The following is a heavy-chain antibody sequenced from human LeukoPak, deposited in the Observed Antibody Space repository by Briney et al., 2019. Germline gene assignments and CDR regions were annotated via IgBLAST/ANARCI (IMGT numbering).Heavy chain of an antibody. Sequence: GGSLRLSCAASGFTVNNNYMSWVRQAPEKGLEWVSGIYSGGSTYYADSVKGRFTISRDNSKNTLYLQMNSLRAEDTAVYYCARLARGIFDYWGQGTLVTVSS. J-gene: IGHJ4*02. CDR3: ARLARGIFDY. CDR2: IYSGGST. V-gene: IGHV3-53*01. CDR1: GFTVNNNY. D-gene: IGHD3-10*01.